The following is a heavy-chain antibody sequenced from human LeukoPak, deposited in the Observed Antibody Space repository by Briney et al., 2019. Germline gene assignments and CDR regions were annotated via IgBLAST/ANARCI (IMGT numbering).Heavy chain of an antibody. CDR3: ASGIAVAGRAYYFDY. V-gene: IGHV4-34*01. D-gene: IGHD6-19*01. J-gene: IGHJ4*02. Sequence: SETLSLTCAVYGGSFSGYYWSWIRQPPGKGLEWIGEINHSGSTNYNPSLTSRVTISVDTSKNQFSLKLSSVTAADTAVYYCASGIAVAGRAYYFDYWGQGTLVTVSS. CDR1: GGSFSGYY. CDR2: INHSGST.